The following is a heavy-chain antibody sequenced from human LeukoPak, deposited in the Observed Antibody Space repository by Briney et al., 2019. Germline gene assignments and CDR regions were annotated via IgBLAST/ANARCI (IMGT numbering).Heavy chain of an antibody. CDR2: IYYSGST. D-gene: IGHD5-18*01. Sequence: PSETLSLTCTVSGGSISSYYWSWIRQPPGKGLEWIGYIYYSGSTNYNPSLKSRVTISVDTSKNQFSLKLSSVTAADTAVYYCAREDTAMVLDTYYYYMDVWGKGTTVTISS. CDR3: AREDTAMVLDTYYYYMDV. CDR1: GGSISSYY. V-gene: IGHV4-59*12. J-gene: IGHJ6*03.